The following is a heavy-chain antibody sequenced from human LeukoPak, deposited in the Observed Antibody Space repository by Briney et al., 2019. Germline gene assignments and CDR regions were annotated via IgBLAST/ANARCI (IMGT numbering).Heavy chain of an antibody. V-gene: IGHV3-74*01. CDR3: VRDMGYYDKV. J-gene: IGHJ4*02. Sequence: PGGSLRLSCAASGFTFSPYWMHWVRQAPGKGLVWVSRINSDGSSTNYADSVKGRFTISRDNAKNTLYLQMNSLGAEDTAVYYRVRDMGYYDKVWGQGTLVTVSS. D-gene: IGHD3-22*01. CDR2: INSDGSST. CDR1: GFTFSPYW.